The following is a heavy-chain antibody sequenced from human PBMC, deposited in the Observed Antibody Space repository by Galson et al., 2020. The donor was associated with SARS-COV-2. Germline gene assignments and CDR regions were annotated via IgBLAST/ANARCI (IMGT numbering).Heavy chain of an antibody. D-gene: IGHD3-22*01. CDR3: ARDHYYDSSAPMGDWFDP. V-gene: IGHV1-2*02. Sequence: ASVKVSCKASGYTFTGYYMHWVRQAPGQGLEWMGWINPNSGGTNYAQKFQGRVTMTRDTSISTAYMELSRLRSDDTAVYYCARDHYYDSSAPMGDWFDPWGQGTLVTVSS. CDR1: GYTFTGYY. CDR2: INPNSGGT. J-gene: IGHJ5*02.